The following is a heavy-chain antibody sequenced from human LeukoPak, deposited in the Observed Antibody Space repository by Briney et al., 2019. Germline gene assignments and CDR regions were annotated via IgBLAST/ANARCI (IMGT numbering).Heavy chain of an antibody. CDR3: ARGPSGYCSGGSCSLDY. Sequence: GGSLRLSCAASGFTVSSNYMSWVRQAPGKGLEWVSSISTSSSYIYYADSVRGRFTISRDNAKNSLYLQMNSLRAEDTAVYYCARGPSGYCSGGSCSLDYWGQGTLVTVSS. CDR1: GFTVSSNY. V-gene: IGHV3-21*01. J-gene: IGHJ4*02. D-gene: IGHD2-15*01. CDR2: ISTSSSYI.